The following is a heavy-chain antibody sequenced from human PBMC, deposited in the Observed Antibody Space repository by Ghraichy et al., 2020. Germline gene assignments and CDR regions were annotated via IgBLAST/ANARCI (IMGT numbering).Heavy chain of an antibody. V-gene: IGHV4-4*07. J-gene: IGHJ6*02. CDR2: IYTSGST. D-gene: IGHD6-13*01. Sequence: SETLSLTCTVSGGSISSYYWSWIRQPAGKGLEWIGRIYTSGSTNYNPSLKSRVTMSVDTSKNQFSLKLSSVTAADTAVYYCARDGSSSWWNRGGMDVWGQGTTVTVSS. CDR3: ARDGSSSWWNRGGMDV. CDR1: GGSISSYY.